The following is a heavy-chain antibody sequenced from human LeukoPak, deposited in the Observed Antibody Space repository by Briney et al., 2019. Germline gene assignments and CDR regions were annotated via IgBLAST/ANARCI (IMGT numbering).Heavy chain of an antibody. V-gene: IGHV3-30*02. Sequence: GGPLRLSLETSELFFIDYGLHWVRQPPGKGREWVAFIRYDGSDPNYPDSVKGRFTISRDNSKNMVQLQMNSLRVEDTAVYYCAQDRFCSSDSCSFGTTWFDPWGQGTLVTVSS. CDR1: ELFFIDYG. D-gene: IGHD2-2*01. CDR3: AQDRFCSSDSCSFGTTWFDP. CDR2: IRYDGSDP. J-gene: IGHJ5*02.